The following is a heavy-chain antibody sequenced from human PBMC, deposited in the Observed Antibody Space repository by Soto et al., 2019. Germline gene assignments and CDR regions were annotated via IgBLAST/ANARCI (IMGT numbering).Heavy chain of an antibody. Sequence: GGSLILSCAASGFSFSGSAMHGVRQASGKGLEWVGRIRSKANNYATTYGVPVKGRFTISRDDSKNTAYLQMNSLKTEDTAVYYCARDLSITGTTVNWFDPWGQGTLVTVSS. CDR2: IRSKANNYAT. D-gene: IGHD1-20*01. J-gene: IGHJ5*02. CDR3: ARDLSITGTTVNWFDP. V-gene: IGHV3-73*01. CDR1: GFSFSGSA.